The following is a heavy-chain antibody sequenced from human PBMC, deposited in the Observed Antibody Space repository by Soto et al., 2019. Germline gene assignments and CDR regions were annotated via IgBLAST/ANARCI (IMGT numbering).Heavy chain of an antibody. V-gene: IGHV3-30*18. Sequence: GGSLRLSCAASGFTFSGYGRHWVRHAPGKGLEWVAVISYDGSNKYYADSVKGRFTISRDNSKNTLYLQMNSLRAEDTAVYYCAKDKVAAMVRYYYYMDVWGKGTTVTVSS. J-gene: IGHJ6*03. D-gene: IGHD5-18*01. CDR3: AKDKVAAMVRYYYYMDV. CDR2: ISYDGSNK. CDR1: GFTFSGYG.